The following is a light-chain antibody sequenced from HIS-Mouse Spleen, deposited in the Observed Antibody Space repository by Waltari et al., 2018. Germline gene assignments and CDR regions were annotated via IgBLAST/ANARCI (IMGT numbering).Light chain of an antibody. CDR2: GAS. V-gene: IGKV3-15*01. Sequence: EIVMTQSPATLSVSPGERATLSCRASQSVSSNLAWYQQKPGHAPRLPLYGASTRATGIPARFSGSGSGTEFTLTISSLQSEDFAVYYCQQYNNWPLTFGGGTKVESK. CDR1: QSVSSN. CDR3: QQYNNWPLT. J-gene: IGKJ4*01.